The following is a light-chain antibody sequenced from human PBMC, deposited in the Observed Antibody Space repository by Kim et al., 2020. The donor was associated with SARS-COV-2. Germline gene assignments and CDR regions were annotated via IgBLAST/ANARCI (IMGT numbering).Light chain of an antibody. J-gene: IGLJ3*02. Sequence: QAGLTQPPSVSKGLRQTATLTCTGNSNNVGNEGAVWLQQHRGHPPKLLSYRNNNRPSGISERLSASRSGSTASLTITGLQPEDEADYYCSAWDSSLSAWVFGGGTQLNVL. CDR2: RNN. CDR1: SNNVGNEG. V-gene: IGLV10-54*01. CDR3: SAWDSSLSAWV.